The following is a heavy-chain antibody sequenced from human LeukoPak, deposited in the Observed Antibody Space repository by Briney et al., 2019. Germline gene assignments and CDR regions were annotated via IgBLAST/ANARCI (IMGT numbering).Heavy chain of an antibody. D-gene: IGHD3-9*01. V-gene: IGHV7-4-1*02. CDR1: GYTFTSYY. J-gene: IGHJ4*02. CDR3: ARDLYDTPNGY. CDR2: INTNTGNP. Sequence: GASVKVSCKASGYTFTSYYMHWVRQAPGQGLEWMGWINTNTGNPTCAQGFTGRFVFSLDTSVSTAYLQISSLKAEDTAVYYCARDLYDTPNGYWGQGTLVTVSS.